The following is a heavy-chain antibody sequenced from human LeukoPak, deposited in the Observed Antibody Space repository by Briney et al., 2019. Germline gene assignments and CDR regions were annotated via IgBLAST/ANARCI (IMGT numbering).Heavy chain of an antibody. J-gene: IGHJ5*02. D-gene: IGHD3-10*01. CDR2: VYHIGRT. CDR1: GVSISSNNW. Sequence: SGTLSLTCAVSGVSISSNNWWSWVRQSPGKGLEWIGEVYHIGRTNYNPSLKSRVTISVDTSKNQFSLKLSSVTAADTAVYYCARVLWFGGWFGPWGQGTLVTVSS. V-gene: IGHV4-4*02. CDR3: ARVLWFGGWFGP.